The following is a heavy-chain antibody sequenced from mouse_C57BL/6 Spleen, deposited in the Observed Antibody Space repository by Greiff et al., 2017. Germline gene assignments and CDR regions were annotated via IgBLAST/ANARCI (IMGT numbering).Heavy chain of an antibody. J-gene: IGHJ2*01. CDR2: INPSTGGT. V-gene: IGHV1-42*01. Sequence: VHVKQSGPELVKPGASVKISCKASGYSFTGYYMNWVKQSPEKSLEWIGEINPSTGGTTYNQKFKAKATLTVDKSSSTAYMQLKSLTSEDSAVYYCASGGGDYFDYWGQGTTLTVSS. CDR1: GYSFTGYY. CDR3: ASGGGDYFDY.